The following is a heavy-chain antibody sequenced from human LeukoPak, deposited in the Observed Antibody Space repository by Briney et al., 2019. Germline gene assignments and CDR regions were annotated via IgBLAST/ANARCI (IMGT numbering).Heavy chain of an antibody. D-gene: IGHD6-13*01. CDR1: GDSISSYY. V-gene: IGHV4-59*01. CDR2: IYYSGST. Sequence: SETLSLTCTVSGDSISSYYCSWIRQPPGKGLEWIGYIYYSGSTNYNPSLKSRVTISLDTSKNQFSLKLSSVTAADTAVYYCARYLAVAGTFDPWGQGTLVTVSS. CDR3: ARYLAVAGTFDP. J-gene: IGHJ5*02.